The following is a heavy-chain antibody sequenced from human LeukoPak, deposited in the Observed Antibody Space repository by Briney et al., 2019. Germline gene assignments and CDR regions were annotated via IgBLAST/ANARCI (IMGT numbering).Heavy chain of an antibody. V-gene: IGHV4-59*11. Sequence: SETLSLTCTVSGGSISSHYWCWIRQPPGKGLEWIGDIYYSGSTNYNPSLKRRVTISVDTSKNQFSLKLSSVTAADTAVYYCARGAIRWDYGDRFVDYWGQGTLVTVSS. D-gene: IGHD4-17*01. CDR1: GGSISSHY. J-gene: IGHJ4*02. CDR3: ARGAIRWDYGDRFVDY. CDR2: IYYSGST.